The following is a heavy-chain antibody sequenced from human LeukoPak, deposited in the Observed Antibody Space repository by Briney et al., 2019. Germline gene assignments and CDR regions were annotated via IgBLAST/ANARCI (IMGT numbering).Heavy chain of an antibody. D-gene: IGHD3-22*01. CDR2: IDYSGDS. J-gene: IGHJ4*02. Sequence: SETLSLTCTVSGGSINNNDDYWAWIRQPPGKGLEWIGSIDYSGDSDYNPSLKSRVTISLDTSKNQFSLKLSSVTAADTAVYYCARGQWLPVFDFWGQGTLVTVSS. V-gene: IGHV4-39*07. CDR3: ARGQWLPVFDF. CDR1: GGSINNNDDY.